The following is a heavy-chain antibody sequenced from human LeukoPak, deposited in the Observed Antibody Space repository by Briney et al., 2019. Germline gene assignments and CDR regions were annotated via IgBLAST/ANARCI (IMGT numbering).Heavy chain of an antibody. CDR2: IKQDGSEK. V-gene: IGHV3-7*01. Sequence: AGGSLRLSCAASGFTFSSYWMSWVRQAPGKGLEWVANIKQDGSEKYYVDSVKGRFTISRDNAKNSLYLQMNSLRVEDTAVYYCARDKWELLSWFDPWGQGTLVTVSS. J-gene: IGHJ5*02. CDR1: GFTFSSYW. D-gene: IGHD1-26*01. CDR3: ARDKWELLSWFDP.